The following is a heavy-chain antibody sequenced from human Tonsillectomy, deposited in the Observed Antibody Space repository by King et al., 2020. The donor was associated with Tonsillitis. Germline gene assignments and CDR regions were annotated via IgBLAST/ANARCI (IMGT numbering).Heavy chain of an antibody. CDR2: IMGSGGRT. CDR1: GFTFSNYA. J-gene: IGHJ4*02. D-gene: IGHD4-23*01. V-gene: IGHV3-23*04. CDR3: AKDGEVVTMAFDY. Sequence: VQLVESGGGLVQPGGSLRLSCAASGFTFSNYAMSWVRQAPGKGLEGVSVIMGSGGRTYYADSVKGRFTISRYNSKNTLYLQMNSLRAEDTAVYYCAKDGEVVTMAFDYWGQGTLVTVSS.